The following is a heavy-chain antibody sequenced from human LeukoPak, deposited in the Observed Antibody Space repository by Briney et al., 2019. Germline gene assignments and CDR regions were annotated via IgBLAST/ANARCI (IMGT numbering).Heavy chain of an antibody. D-gene: IGHD1-1*01. V-gene: IGHV4-34*01. CDR1: GGSFTGYY. J-gene: IGHJ4*03. Sequence: SETLSLTCAVYGGSFTGYYWSWIRQSPGKGLQWIAEVNHRGDTNYNPSVKGRVTISVDTSKNQFSLKVTSLTAADTALYYCARGPTISETGYFDYWGQGTLVTVSS. CDR2: VNHRGDT. CDR3: ARGPTISETGYFDY.